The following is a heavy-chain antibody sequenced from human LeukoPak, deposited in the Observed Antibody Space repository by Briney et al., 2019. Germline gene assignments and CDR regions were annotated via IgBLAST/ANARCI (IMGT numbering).Heavy chain of an antibody. CDR3: ARDRAGGFDY. D-gene: IGHD3-16*01. CDR1: GGSISHGGYF. J-gene: IGHJ4*02. CDR2: IFYSGST. V-gene: IGHV4-31*03. Sequence: SETLSLTCTVSGGSISHGGYFWNWIRQHPGKGLEWIGYIFYSGSTYYNPSLKSRVSISLCTSKNQVSLRLNSVTAADTAVYYCARDRAGGFDYWGQGTLVTVSS.